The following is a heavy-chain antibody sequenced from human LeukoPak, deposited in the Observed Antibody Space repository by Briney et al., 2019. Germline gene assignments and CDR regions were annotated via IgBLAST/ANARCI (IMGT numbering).Heavy chain of an antibody. CDR1: GGSISSGDYY. Sequence: SETLSLTCTVSGGSISSGDYYWSWIRQPPGKGLEWIGYIYYSGSTYYNPSLKSRVTISVDTSKNQFSLKLSSVTAADTAVYYCAGTYYYDSSGYLSTMYYFDYWGQGTLVSVSS. CDR2: IYYSGST. V-gene: IGHV4-30-4*01. D-gene: IGHD3-22*01. J-gene: IGHJ4*02. CDR3: AGTYYYDSSGYLSTMYYFDY.